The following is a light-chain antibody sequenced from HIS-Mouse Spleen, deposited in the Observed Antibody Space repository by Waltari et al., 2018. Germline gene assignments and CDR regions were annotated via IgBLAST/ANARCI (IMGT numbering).Light chain of an antibody. CDR2: DNN. J-gene: IGLJ3*02. Sequence: QSVLTQPPSVSAAPGQKVTISCSGSSSNIRNNSVSWYQQLPGTAPKLLIYDNNKRPSGIPDRFSGSKSGTSATLGITGLQTGDEADYYCGTWDSSLSAWVFGGGTKLTVL. CDR1: SSNIRNNS. CDR3: GTWDSSLSAWV. V-gene: IGLV1-51*01.